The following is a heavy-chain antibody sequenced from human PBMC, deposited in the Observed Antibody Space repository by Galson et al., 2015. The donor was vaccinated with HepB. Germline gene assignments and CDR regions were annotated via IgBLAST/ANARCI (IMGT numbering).Heavy chain of an antibody. D-gene: IGHD2-2*01. CDR3: ARGEGPAAAFDY. V-gene: IGHV3-30*03. J-gene: IGHJ4*02. CDR1: GFTFSSYG. Sequence: SLRLSCAASGFTFSSYGMHWVRQAPGKGLEWVAVISYDGSNKYYADSVKGRFTISRDNSKNTLYLQMNSLRAEDTAVYYCARGEGPAAAFDYWGQGTLVTVSS. CDR2: ISYDGSNK.